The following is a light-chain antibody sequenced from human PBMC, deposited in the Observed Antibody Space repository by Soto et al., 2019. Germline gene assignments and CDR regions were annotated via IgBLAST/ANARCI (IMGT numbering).Light chain of an antibody. CDR2: GAS. CDR3: QQYNNWPRT. J-gene: IGKJ1*01. V-gene: IGKV3-15*01. CDR1: QSVSSN. Sequence: EVMMTQSPAALSVTPGERATLSCRASQSVSSNLAWYQQKPGQAPRLLIYGASTRATGIPARFSGSGSGTEFTLTISSLQSEDFAVYYCQQYNNWPRTFGQRSK.